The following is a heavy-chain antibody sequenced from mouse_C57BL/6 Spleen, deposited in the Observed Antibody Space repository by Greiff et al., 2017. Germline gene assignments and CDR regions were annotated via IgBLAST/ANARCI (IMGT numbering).Heavy chain of an antibody. CDR2: ISYDGSN. CDR1: GYSITSGYY. V-gene: IGHV3-6*01. D-gene: IGHD2-1*01. CDR3: ARGLYGNQDY. Sequence: EVQLQESGPGLVKPSQSLSLTCSVTGYSITSGYYWNWIRQFPGNKLEWMGYISYDGSNNYNPSLKNRISITRDTSKNQFFLKLNSVTTEDTATYYCARGLYGNQDYWGQGTSVTVSS. J-gene: IGHJ4*01.